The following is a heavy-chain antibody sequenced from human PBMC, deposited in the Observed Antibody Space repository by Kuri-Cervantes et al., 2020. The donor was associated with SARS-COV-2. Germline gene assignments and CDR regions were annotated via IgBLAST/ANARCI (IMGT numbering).Heavy chain of an antibody. CDR2: IKQDGSEK. D-gene: IGHD6-6*01. CDR3: ARGVRSIAAHHAFDI. V-gene: IGHV3-7*01. J-gene: IGHJ3*02. CDR1: GFTFSSYW. Sequence: LTCAASGFTFSSYWMSWVRQAPGKGLEWVANIKQDGSEKYYVDSVKGRFTISRDNAKNSLYLQMNSLRAEDTAVYYCARGVRSIAAHHAFDIWGQGTMVTVSS.